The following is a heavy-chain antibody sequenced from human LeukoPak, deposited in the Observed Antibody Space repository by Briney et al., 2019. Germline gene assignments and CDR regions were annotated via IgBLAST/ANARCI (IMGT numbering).Heavy chain of an antibody. V-gene: IGHV4-59*08. CDR2: IYSSGST. Sequence: SETLSLTCTVSGGSITNNYWSWIRQPPGKGLEWIGYIYSSGSTNYNPSLKSRVTISVDTSKNQFSLKLSSVTAADTAVYYCARQYGSGSYYPLPFDYWGQGTLVTVSS. CDR1: GGSITNNY. CDR3: ARQYGSGSYYPLPFDY. D-gene: IGHD3-10*01. J-gene: IGHJ4*02.